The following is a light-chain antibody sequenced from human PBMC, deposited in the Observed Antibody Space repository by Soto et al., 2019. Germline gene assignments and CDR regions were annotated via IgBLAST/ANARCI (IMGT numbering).Light chain of an antibody. Sequence: EIVLTKSLGTLSLSPVEGAILXRRPSQSVSSSYFAWYQQNPGQAPSLLIYGASTRATGIPARFSGSGSGTEFTLTISSLQSEDFATYFCQQLNSYPITFGQGTRLDI. J-gene: IGKJ5*01. V-gene: IGKV3-15*01. CDR2: GAS. CDR3: QQLNSYPIT. CDR1: QSVSSSY.